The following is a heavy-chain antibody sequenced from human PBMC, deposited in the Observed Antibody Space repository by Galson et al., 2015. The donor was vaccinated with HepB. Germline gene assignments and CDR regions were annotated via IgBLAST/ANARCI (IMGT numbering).Heavy chain of an antibody. D-gene: IGHD2-2*01. Sequence: SLRLSCAASGFTFNSHGMHWVRQAPGKGLECVAGIWSDGSKKHYIDSVKGRFTISRDNAKSSLYSHMNSLRPEDSALYYCAKDLRLFELVPPGFDYWGQGTLVTVSS. CDR2: IWSDGSKK. CDR1: GFTFNSHG. V-gene: IGHV3-33*03. CDR3: AKDLRLFELVPPGFDY. J-gene: IGHJ4*02.